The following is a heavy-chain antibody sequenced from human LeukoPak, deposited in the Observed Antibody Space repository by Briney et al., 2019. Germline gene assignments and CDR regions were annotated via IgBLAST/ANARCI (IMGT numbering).Heavy chain of an antibody. CDR1: GFTFSNYG. V-gene: IGHV3-30*18. Sequence: GGSLRLSCAASGFTFSNYGMTWVRQAPGKGLEWVAVISYDGSNEYYADSVKGRFSISRDNSKNTLYLQMNSLRAEDTAVYYCAKDRQGVRPGYSSGRATFDYWGQGTLVTVSS. CDR2: ISYDGSNE. D-gene: IGHD6-19*01. CDR3: AKDRQGVRPGYSSGRATFDY. J-gene: IGHJ4*02.